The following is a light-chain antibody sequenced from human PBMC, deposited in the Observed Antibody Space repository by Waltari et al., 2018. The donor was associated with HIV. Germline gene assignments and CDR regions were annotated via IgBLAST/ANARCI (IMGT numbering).Light chain of an antibody. CDR3: QQSYNSPIT. CDR1: QGISRY. CDR2: AAF. V-gene: IGKV1-39*01. J-gene: IGKJ5*01. Sequence: DLEMTQSPSPLSASVGDRVTITCRASQGISRYLNWYQQKPGKAPKLLIFAAFDLQSGVPSRFSGSGSGTDFTLTISSLQPEDFATYYCQQSYNSPITFGQGTRLDIK.